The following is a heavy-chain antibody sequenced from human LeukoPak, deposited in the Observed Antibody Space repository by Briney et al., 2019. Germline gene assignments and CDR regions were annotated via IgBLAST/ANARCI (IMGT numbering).Heavy chain of an antibody. D-gene: IGHD3-9*01. CDR2: IYTSGST. J-gene: IGHJ4*02. CDR3: ARGSHRDWFDY. CDR1: GGSISSGSYY. V-gene: IGHV4-61*02. Sequence: SQTLSLTCTVSGGSISSGSYYWSWIRQPAGKGLEWIGRIYTSGSTNYNPSLKRRVTISVDTSKNQFSLKLSSVTAADTAVYYCARGSHRDWFDYWGQGTLVTVSS.